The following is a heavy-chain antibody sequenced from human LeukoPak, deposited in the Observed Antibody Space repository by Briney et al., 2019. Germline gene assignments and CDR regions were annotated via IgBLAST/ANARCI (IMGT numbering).Heavy chain of an antibody. J-gene: IGHJ4*02. CDR3: ARGGTPGYSSGRIDY. D-gene: IGHD6-19*01. CDR2: IYSAGNT. V-gene: IGHV3-53*04. Sequence: GGSLRLSCVASGFTVSSNYMSWVRQAPGKGLEWVSVIYSAGNTYYADSVKGRFAISRHNSENTLYLHMNSLRVEDTAVYFCARGGTPGYSSGRIDYWGQGTLVTVSS. CDR1: GFTVSSNY.